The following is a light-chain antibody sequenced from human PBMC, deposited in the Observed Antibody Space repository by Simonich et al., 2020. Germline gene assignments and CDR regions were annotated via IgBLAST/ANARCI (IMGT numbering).Light chain of an antibody. CDR2: STR. Sequence: QTVVTQEPSLTVSPGGTVTLTCASSTGAVTSGYYPNWFQQKPGQAPRALIYSTRDNRSWTPARFSGSLLGGKAALTLSGVQPEDEAEYYCLLYYGGAWVFGGGTKLTVL. J-gene: IGLJ3*02. CDR3: LLYYGGAWV. V-gene: IGLV7-43*01. CDR1: TGAVTSGYY.